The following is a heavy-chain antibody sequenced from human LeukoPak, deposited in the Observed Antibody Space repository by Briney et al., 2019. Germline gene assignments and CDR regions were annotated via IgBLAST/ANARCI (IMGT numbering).Heavy chain of an antibody. V-gene: IGHV4-61*01. CDR3: ARGKYSSSWYIFDP. CDR2: MYNSGST. J-gene: IGHJ5*02. Sequence: SETLSLTCTVTGGSVSSDNYYWSWIRQPPGKGLEWIGYMYNSGSTNYSPSLKSRVTMSAVTSKNQLSLKLSAVTAADTAVYYCARGKYSSSWYIFDPWGQGALVTVSS. CDR1: GGSVSSDNYY. D-gene: IGHD6-13*01.